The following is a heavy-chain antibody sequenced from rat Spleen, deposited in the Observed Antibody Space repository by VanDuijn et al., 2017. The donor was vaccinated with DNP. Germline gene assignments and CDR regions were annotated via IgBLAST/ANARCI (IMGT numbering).Heavy chain of an antibody. V-gene: IGHV5-19*01. CDR3: ARQRVMYTTATGFAY. D-gene: IGHD1-6*01. J-gene: IGHJ3*01. CDR2: ISPSGGST. Sequence: EVQLVESGGGLVQPGRSLKLSCAASGFTLSNYGMHWIRQAPTKGLEWVASISPSGGSTYYRDSVKGRFTVFRDNAKSTLYLQMDSLRSEDTATYYCARQRVMYTTATGFAYWGQGTLVTVSS. CDR1: GFTLSNYG.